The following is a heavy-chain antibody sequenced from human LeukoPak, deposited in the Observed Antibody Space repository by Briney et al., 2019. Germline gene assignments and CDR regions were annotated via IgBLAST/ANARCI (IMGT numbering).Heavy chain of an antibody. D-gene: IGHD6-19*01. CDR3: ARDPDGSSGPRLTKPDDY. V-gene: IGHV3-21*01. CDR2: ISSSSSYI. J-gene: IGHJ4*02. Sequence: GGSLRLSCAASGFTFTNAWMNWVRQAPGKGLEWVSSISSSSSYIYYADSVKGRFTISRDNAKNSLYLQMNSLRAEDTAVYYCARDPDGSSGPRLTKPDDYWGQGTLVTVSS. CDR1: GFTFTNAW.